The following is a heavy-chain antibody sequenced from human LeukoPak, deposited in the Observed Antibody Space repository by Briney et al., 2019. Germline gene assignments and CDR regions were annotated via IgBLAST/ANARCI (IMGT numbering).Heavy chain of an antibody. V-gene: IGHV4-61*01. Sequence: PSETLSLTCTVSGGSISSGSYYWSWIRQPPGKGLEWIGYIYDSGSAKYNPSLKSRVTISVDTSKNQFSLKLSSVTAADTAVYYCARGGLYYYDSSGYYSYWGQGTLVTVSS. CDR2: IYDSGSA. CDR1: GGSISSGSYY. D-gene: IGHD3-22*01. J-gene: IGHJ4*02. CDR3: ARGGLYYYDSSGYYSY.